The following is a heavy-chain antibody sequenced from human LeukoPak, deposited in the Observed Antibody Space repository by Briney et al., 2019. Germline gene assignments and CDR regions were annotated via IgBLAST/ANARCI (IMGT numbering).Heavy chain of an antibody. V-gene: IGHV3-7*03. Sequence: GGSLRLSCAASGFTFSSYWMNWARQAAGKGLEWVASINHNGNVNYYVDSVKGRFTISRDNAKNSLYLQMSNLRAEDTAVYFCARGGGLDVWGQGATVTVSS. J-gene: IGHJ6*02. D-gene: IGHD3-16*01. CDR2: INHNGNVN. CDR1: GFTFSSYW. CDR3: ARGGGLDV.